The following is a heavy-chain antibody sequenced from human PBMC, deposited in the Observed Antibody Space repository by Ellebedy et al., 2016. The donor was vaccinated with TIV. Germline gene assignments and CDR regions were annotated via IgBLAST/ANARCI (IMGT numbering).Heavy chain of an antibody. Sequence: GESLKISXAASGFTFSSYGMHWVRQAPGKGLEWVAVIWYDGSNKYYADSVKGRFTISRDNSKNTLYLQMNSLRAEDTAVYYCARDRGGTNYYDSSGYYADWGQGTLVTVSS. V-gene: IGHV3-33*08. D-gene: IGHD3-22*01. CDR2: IWYDGSNK. CDR3: ARDRGGTNYYDSSGYYAD. CDR1: GFTFSSYG. J-gene: IGHJ4*02.